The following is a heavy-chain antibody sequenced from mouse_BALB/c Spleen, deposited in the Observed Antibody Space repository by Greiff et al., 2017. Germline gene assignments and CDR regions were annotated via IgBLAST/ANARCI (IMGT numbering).Heavy chain of an antibody. V-gene: IGHV1S135*01. Sequence: EVQLQQSGPELVKPGASVKVSCKASGYAFTSYNMYWVKQSHGKSLEWIGYIDPYNGGTSYNQKFKGKATLTVDKSSSTAYMHLNSLTSEDSAVYYCARIYDGYYDYAMDYWGQGTSVTVSS. D-gene: IGHD2-3*01. CDR2: IDPYNGGT. CDR1: GYAFTSYN. J-gene: IGHJ4*01. CDR3: ARIYDGYYDYAMDY.